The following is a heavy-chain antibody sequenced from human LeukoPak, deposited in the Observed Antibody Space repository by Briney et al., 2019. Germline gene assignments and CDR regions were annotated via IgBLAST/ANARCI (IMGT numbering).Heavy chain of an antibody. CDR2: MYYSGST. J-gene: IGHJ5*02. Sequence: SETLSLTCTVSGGSISSSIYYWGWIRQPPGKGLEWIGNMYYSGSTYYNPSLKSRVTISLDTSKNQFSLKLSSVTAADTAVYYCARVDYYDSSGFPGGWFDPWGQGTLVTVSS. D-gene: IGHD3-22*01. CDR3: ARVDYYDSSGFPGGWFDP. CDR1: GGSISSSIYY. V-gene: IGHV4-39*01.